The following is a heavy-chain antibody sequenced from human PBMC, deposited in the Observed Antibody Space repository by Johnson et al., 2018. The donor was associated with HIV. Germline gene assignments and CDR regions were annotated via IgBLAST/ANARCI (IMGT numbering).Heavy chain of an antibody. CDR2: ISYDGSTK. D-gene: IGHD5-18*01. J-gene: IGHJ3*02. CDR1: GLSFSSYG. Sequence: QMLLVESGGGVVQPGKSLTLSCVGSGLSFSSYGIHWVRQAPGKGLEWVAVISYDGSTKYYADSVKGRFTISRDNSKNTLYLQMNSLRAEDPAVYYCARVTHIQLWANDAFDIWGQGTMVTVSS. V-gene: IGHV3-30*03. CDR3: ARVTHIQLWANDAFDI.